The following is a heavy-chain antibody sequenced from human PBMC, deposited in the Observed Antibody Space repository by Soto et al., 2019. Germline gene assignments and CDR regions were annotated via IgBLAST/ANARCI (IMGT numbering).Heavy chain of an antibody. J-gene: IGHJ5*02. CDR3: AAGGGYQNWFDP. V-gene: IGHV4-59*01. CDR1: GGSISSYY. D-gene: IGHD2-2*01. Sequence: SETLSLTCTVSGGSISSYYWCWIRQPPGQGLVWIGYIYYSGSTNYNPSLKSRVIISVDTCKNQFSLKLSSVTAADTAVYYCAAGGGYQNWFDPWGQETLVTVSS. CDR2: IYYSGST.